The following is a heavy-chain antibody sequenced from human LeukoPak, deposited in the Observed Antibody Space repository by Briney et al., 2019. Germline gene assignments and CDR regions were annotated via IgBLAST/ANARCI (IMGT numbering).Heavy chain of an antibody. Sequence: GGSLRLSCAASGFTFSDYYMSWIRRAPGKGLEWVSYISSSGSTIYYADSVKGRFTISRDNSKNTLYLQMNSLRAEDTAVYYCAKPSSWGDFDYWGQGTLVTVSS. J-gene: IGHJ4*02. CDR2: ISSSGSTI. CDR3: AKPSSWGDFDY. CDR1: GFTFSDYY. V-gene: IGHV3-11*04. D-gene: IGHD6-13*01.